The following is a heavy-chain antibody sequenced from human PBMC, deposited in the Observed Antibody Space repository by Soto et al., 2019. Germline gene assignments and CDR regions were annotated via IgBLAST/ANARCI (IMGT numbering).Heavy chain of an antibody. J-gene: IGHJ4*02. D-gene: IGHD1-26*01. V-gene: IGHV1-69*13. CDR3: ARGGSYSGNDY. CDR1: GGTFSSYS. CDR2: IIPIFGTA. Sequence: ASVNVSCKSSGGTFSSYSISWVRQAPGQGLEWMGGIIPIFGTANYAQKFQGRVTITAGEYTSTAYMELSSLRSEDTAVYYCARGGSYSGNDYWGQGNLVSVYS.